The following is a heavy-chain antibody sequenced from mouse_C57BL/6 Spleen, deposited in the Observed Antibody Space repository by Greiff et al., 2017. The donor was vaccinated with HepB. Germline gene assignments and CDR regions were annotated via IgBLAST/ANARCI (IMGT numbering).Heavy chain of an antibody. CDR3: TRAFNWDDAMDY. Sequence: EVKLVESGEGLVKPGGSLKLSCAASGFTFSSYAMSWVRQTPEKRLEWVAYISSGGDYIYYADTVKGRFTISRDNARNTLYLQMSSLKSEDTAMYYCTRAFNWDDAMDYWGQGTSVTVSS. D-gene: IGHD4-1*01. V-gene: IGHV5-9-1*02. CDR2: ISSGGDYI. J-gene: IGHJ4*01. CDR1: GFTFSSYA.